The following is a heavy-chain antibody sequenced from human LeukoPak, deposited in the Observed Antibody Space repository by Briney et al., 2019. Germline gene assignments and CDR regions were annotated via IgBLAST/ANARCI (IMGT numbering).Heavy chain of an antibody. V-gene: IGHV3-74*01. J-gene: IGHJ5*02. CDR3: VRAGASGTYGQFDA. CDR1: GFTFTTYW. D-gene: IGHD3-10*01. CDR2: INIDGTTT. Sequence: PGGSLRLSCAASGFTFTTYWMHWVRQAPGKGLVWVARINIDGTTTYYADYVKGRFTISRDNAKNTVSLEMSSLRDDDTAVYHCVRAGASGTYGQFDAWGQGAPVTVSS.